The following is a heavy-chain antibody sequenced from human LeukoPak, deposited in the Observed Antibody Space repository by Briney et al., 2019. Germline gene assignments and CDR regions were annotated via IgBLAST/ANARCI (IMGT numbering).Heavy chain of an antibody. CDR3: ARRTSRGYTYGYDFDY. D-gene: IGHD5-18*01. CDR1: GFTFSSYW. J-gene: IGHJ4*02. Sequence: GGSLRLSCAASGFTFSSYWMSWVRQAPGKGLEWVANIKQDGSEKYYVDSVKGRFTISRDNAKNSLYLQMNSLRAEDTALYYCARRTSRGYTYGYDFDYWGQGTLVTVSS. V-gene: IGHV3-7*01. CDR2: IKQDGSEK.